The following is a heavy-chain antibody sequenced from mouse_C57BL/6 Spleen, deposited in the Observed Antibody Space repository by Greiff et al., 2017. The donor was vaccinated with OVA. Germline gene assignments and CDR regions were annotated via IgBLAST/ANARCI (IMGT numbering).Heavy chain of an antibody. CDR2: INPYNGGT. D-gene: IGHD2-2*01. V-gene: IGHV1-19*01. CDR1: GYTFTDYY. Sequence: EVQLQQSGPVLVKPGASVKMSCKASGYTFTDYYMNWVKQSHGKSLEWIGVINPYNGGTSYNQKFKGKATLTVDKSSSTAYMELNSLTSEDSAVYYCARGNYGYGWFAYWGQGTLVTVSA. J-gene: IGHJ3*01. CDR3: ARGNYGYGWFAY.